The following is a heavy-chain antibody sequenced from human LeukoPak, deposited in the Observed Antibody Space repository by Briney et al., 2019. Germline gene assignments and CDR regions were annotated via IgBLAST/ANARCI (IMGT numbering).Heavy chain of an antibody. CDR3: ARDREKYYYDSSGYFGHAFDI. D-gene: IGHD3-22*01. CDR1: GGSFSGYC. Sequence: SETLSLTCAVYGGSFSGYCWSWIRQPPGKGLEWIGYIYYSGSTNYNPSLKSRVTISVDTSKNQFSLKLSSVTAADTAVYYCARDREKYYYDSSGYFGHAFDIWGQGTMVTVSS. CDR2: IYYSGST. V-gene: IGHV4-59*01. J-gene: IGHJ3*02.